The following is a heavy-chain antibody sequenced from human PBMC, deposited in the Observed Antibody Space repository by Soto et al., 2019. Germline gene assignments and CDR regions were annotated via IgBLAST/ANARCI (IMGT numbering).Heavy chain of an antibody. V-gene: IGHV1-69*06. CDR3: ARSKCTNGVCYGYDYYGMDV. J-gene: IGHJ6*02. Sequence: QVQLVQSGAEVKKPGSSVKVSCKASGGTFSSYAISWVRQAPGQGLEWMGGIIPIFGTANYAQKFQGRVTITADKSTSTAYMELSSLRSEDTAVYYCARSKCTNGVCYGYDYYGMDVWGQGTTVTVSS. D-gene: IGHD2-8*01. CDR2: IIPIFGTA. CDR1: GGTFSSYA.